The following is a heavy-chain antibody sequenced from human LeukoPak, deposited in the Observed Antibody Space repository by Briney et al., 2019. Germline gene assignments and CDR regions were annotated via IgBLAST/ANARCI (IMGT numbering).Heavy chain of an antibody. J-gene: IGHJ4*02. CDR2: IYPGDSDT. V-gene: IGHV5-51*01. CDR1: GYNFITNW. CDR3: ANRPYSDGHIDY. Sequence: GESLKISCKGFGYNFITNWIGWVRQMPGKGLEWMGIIYPGDSDTRYSPSFQGQVTISVDKSISTAYLQWSSVKASDTAIYYCANRPYSDGHIDYWGQETLVTASS. D-gene: IGHD5-18*01.